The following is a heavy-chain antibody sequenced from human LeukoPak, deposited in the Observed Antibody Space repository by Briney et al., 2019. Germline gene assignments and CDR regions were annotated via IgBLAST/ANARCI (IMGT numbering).Heavy chain of an antibody. J-gene: IGHJ4*02. CDR3: ARRHDFWSGYHNYYFDY. CDR1: GGSFSGYY. CDR2: INHSGST. D-gene: IGHD3-3*01. Sequence: PSETLSLTCAVYGGSFSGYYWSWIRQPPGKGLEWIGEINHSGSTNYNPSLKSRVTISADTSKNQFSLKLSSVTAADTAVYYCARRHDFWSGYHNYYFDYWGQGTLVTVSS. V-gene: IGHV4-34*01.